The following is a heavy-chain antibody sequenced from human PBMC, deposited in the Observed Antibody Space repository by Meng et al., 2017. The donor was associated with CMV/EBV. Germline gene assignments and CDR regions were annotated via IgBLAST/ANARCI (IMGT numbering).Heavy chain of an antibody. D-gene: IGHD2-15*01. Sequence: ISWVRQAPGQGLEWMGWISAYNGNTNYAQKLQGRVTMTTDTSTSTAYMELRSLRSDDTAVYYCAREGLLGYCSGGSCYRLRDNWVDPWGQGTLVTVSS. V-gene: IGHV1-18*01. CDR2: ISAYNGNT. J-gene: IGHJ5*02. CDR3: AREGLLGYCSGGSCYRLRDNWVDP.